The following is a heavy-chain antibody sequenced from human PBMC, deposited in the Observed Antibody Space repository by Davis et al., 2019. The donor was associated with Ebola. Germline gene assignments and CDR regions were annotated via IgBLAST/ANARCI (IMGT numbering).Heavy chain of an antibody. CDR1: GYTLVSYY. CDR2: INPSGGTT. J-gene: IGHJ6*02. Sequence: AASVKVSCKASGYTLVSYYAHWVRQAPGQGLEWMGIINPSGGTTTYAQKFQGRVTMTRDTSTNTLYMELSSLTSGDTAVYYCARGPYYYYYGMDVWGQGTTVTVSS. CDR3: ARGPYYYYYGMDV. V-gene: IGHV1-46*01.